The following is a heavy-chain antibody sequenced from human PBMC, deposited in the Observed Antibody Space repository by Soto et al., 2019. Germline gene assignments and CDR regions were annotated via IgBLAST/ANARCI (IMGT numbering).Heavy chain of an antibody. CDR3: ARDRPMVAATHYYYYYMDV. V-gene: IGHV3-11*01. CDR1: GFTFSDYY. J-gene: IGHJ6*03. D-gene: IGHD2-15*01. Sequence: GGSLRLSCAASGFTFSDYYMSWIRQAPGKGLEWVSYISSSGSTIYYADSVKGRFTISRDNAKNSLYLQMNSLRAEDTAVYYCARDRPMVAATHYYYYYMDVWGKGTTVTVSS. CDR2: ISSSGSTI.